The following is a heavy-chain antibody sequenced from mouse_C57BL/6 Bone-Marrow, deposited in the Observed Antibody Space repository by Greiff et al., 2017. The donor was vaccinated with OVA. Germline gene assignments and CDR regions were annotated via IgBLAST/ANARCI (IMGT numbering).Heavy chain of an antibody. Sequence: EVMLVESGGGLVKPGGSLKLSCAASGFTFSDYGMHWVRQAPEKGLEWVAYISSGSSTIYYADTVKGRFTISRDNAKNTLSLQMTSLRSEDTAMYYCARYGYDGRDYWGQGTTLTVSS. CDR2: ISSGSSTI. CDR3: ARYGYDGRDY. CDR1: GFTFSDYG. D-gene: IGHD2-2*01. V-gene: IGHV5-17*01. J-gene: IGHJ2*01.